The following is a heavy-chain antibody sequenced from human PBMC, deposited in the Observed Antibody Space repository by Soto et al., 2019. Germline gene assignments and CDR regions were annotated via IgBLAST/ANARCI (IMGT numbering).Heavy chain of an antibody. D-gene: IGHD1-26*01. V-gene: IGHV4-30-4*08. CDR2: IHHSGST. Sequence: QVQLQESGPGLVKPSQTLSLTCTVSGGSISSGQNFWNWIRQSPGKGLEWIGYIHHSGSTYYSPSLKSRLTISADTSKNQISLKLNSVTAADTAVYYCARDTGTYPYYFESWGQGNLVTVSS. J-gene: IGHJ4*02. CDR3: ARDTGTYPYYFES. CDR1: GGSISSGQNF.